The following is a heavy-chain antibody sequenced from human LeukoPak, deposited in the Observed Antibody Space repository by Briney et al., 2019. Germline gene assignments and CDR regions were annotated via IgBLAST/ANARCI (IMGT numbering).Heavy chain of an antibody. CDR2: IYHSGST. Sequence: SETLSLTCTVSGYSISSGYYWGWIRQPPGKGLEWIGSIYHSGSTYYNPSLKSRVTISVDTSKNQFSLKLSSVTAADTAVYYCVLERFFPLRNDYWGQGTLVTVSS. CDR3: VLERFFPLRNDY. V-gene: IGHV4-38-2*02. CDR1: GYSISSGYY. J-gene: IGHJ4*02. D-gene: IGHD1-1*01.